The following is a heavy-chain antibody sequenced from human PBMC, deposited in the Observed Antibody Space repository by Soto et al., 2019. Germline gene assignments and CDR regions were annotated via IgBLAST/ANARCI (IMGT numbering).Heavy chain of an antibody. Sequence: QVQLVQSGAEVTKPGASVKVSCKASGYTFSTYGISWVRQDPGQGLEWMGWTSGNNDKKNYSRKFKGRDTKTTDTSTNTAYLELRSLSTDDTALYYCARESRGYEDYWGQGTLVIVSS. CDR3: ARESRGYEDY. D-gene: IGHD5-12*01. CDR2: TSGNNDKK. CDR1: GYTFSTYG. V-gene: IGHV1-18*01. J-gene: IGHJ4*02.